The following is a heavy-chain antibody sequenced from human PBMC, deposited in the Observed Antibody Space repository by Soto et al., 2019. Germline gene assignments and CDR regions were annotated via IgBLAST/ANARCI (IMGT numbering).Heavy chain of an antibody. CDR1: GYTFTNYG. J-gene: IGHJ2*01. Sequence: QVQLVQSGAEVKKPGASVKVSCKASGYTFTNYGISWVRQAPGQGLEWMGWISTFSGNTNYAQKLQGRVTMTTDTSARTAYMERTSLRSDDMAVYYCAGDYGSGTTPWYFDLWGRGTLVTVSS. D-gene: IGHD3-10*01. CDR3: AGDYGSGTTPWYFDL. V-gene: IGHV1-18*03. CDR2: ISTFSGNT.